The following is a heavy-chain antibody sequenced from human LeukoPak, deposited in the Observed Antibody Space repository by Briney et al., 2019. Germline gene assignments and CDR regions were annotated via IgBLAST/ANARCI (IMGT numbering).Heavy chain of an antibody. J-gene: IGHJ6*02. V-gene: IGHV1-18*01. D-gene: IGHD2-2*01. CDR3: ARDVIVVVPAAIPPDYYYYGMDV. Sequence: ASVTVSCTPSRYTFTRYGSRWVRQAPGLGLEGLGWISAYNVHTNHAQKLEGRVTMTTDTSTSTAYMELRSLRSDDAAVYYCARDVIVVVPAAIPPDYYYYGMDVWGQGTTVTVSS. CDR2: ISAYNVHT. CDR1: RYTFTRYG.